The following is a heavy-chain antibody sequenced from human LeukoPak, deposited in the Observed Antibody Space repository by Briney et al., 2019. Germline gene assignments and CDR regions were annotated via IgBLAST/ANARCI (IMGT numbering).Heavy chain of an antibody. J-gene: IGHJ6*02. V-gene: IGHV3-9*01. Sequence: GGSLRLSCAASGFTFDDYAMHWVRQAPGKGLEWVSGISWNSGSIGYADSVKGRFTISRDNAKNSLYLQMNSLRAEDTAVYYCARARITMVRGVNLYYYYGMDVWGQGTTVTVSS. D-gene: IGHD3-10*01. CDR2: ISWNSGSI. CDR3: ARARITMVRGVNLYYYYGMDV. CDR1: GFTFDDYA.